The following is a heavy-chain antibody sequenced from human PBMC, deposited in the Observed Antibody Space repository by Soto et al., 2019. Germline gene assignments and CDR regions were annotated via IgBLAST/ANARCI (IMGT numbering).Heavy chain of an antibody. V-gene: IGHV1-69*13. J-gene: IGHJ4*02. CDR2: IIPIFGTA. CDR3: ARTLGGYGYHDY. D-gene: IGHD1-26*01. Sequence: AVKVSCKASGGTFSSYAISWVRQAPGQGLEWMGGIIPIFGTANYAQKFQGRVTITADESTSTAYMELSSLRSEDTAVYYCARTLGGYGYHDYWGQGTLVTVSS. CDR1: GGTFSSYA.